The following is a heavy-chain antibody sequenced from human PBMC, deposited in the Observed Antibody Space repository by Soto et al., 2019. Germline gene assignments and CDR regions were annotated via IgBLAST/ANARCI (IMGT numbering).Heavy chain of an antibody. Sequence: TSETLSLTCTVSGGSISSYYWSLIRQPPGKGLEWIGYIYYSGSTNYNPSLKSRATISVDTSKNQFSLKLSSVTAADTAVYYCARSYYYGMDVWGQGTTVTVSS. V-gene: IGHV4-59*08. J-gene: IGHJ6*02. CDR1: GGSISSYY. CDR2: IYYSGST. CDR3: ARSYYYGMDV.